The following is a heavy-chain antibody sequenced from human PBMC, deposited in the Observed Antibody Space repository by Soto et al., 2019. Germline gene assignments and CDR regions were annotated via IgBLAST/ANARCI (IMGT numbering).Heavy chain of an antibody. J-gene: IGHJ4*02. CDR2: ITAFTRNT. V-gene: IGHV1-18*01. Sequence: QVHLVQSGAEVEKPGASVKVSCKASGYTFTDYGISWVRQAPGQGLQWMGWITAFTRNTKYAQQFQGRVTMTTDTSPSTAYMELRSLESDDTAVYDCARSSQSDFWSGYYYFGDYWGQGTLVTVSS. CDR3: ARSSQSDFWSGYYYFGDY. CDR1: GYTFTDYG. D-gene: IGHD3-3*01.